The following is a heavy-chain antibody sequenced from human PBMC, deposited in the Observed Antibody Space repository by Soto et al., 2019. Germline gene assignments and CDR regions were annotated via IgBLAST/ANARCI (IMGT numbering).Heavy chain of an antibody. V-gene: IGHV1-18*01. CDR1: GYTFTSYF. CDR3: ARQNYYSGMDV. CDR2: ISAYNGNT. J-gene: IGHJ6*02. Sequence: QVQLVQSGAEVKKPGASVKDSCKASGYTFTSYFITWVRQAPGQGLEWMGWISAYNGNTNYAQMLQGRVTMTTDTSTATAYMEMTSLRSHDTAVYYCARQNYYSGMDVWGQGTTVTVSS.